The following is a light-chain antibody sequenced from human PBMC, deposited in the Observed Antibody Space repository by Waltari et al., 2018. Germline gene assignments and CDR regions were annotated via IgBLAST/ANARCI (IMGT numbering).Light chain of an antibody. CDR3: QAWDSRTYV. J-gene: IGLJ1*01. CDR2: QDT. CDR1: KLGNKY. V-gene: IGLV3-1*01. Sequence: SYELTQPPSVSVSPGQTVSITCSGHKLGNKYACWYQQRPGQSPVLVIYQDTKRPSGIPERFSGSNAGNTATLTISGNQAMDEDDYYCQAWDSRTYVFGTGTKVTVL.